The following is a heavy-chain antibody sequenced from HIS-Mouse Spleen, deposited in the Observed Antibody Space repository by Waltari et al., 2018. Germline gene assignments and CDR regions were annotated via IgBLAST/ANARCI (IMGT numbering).Heavy chain of an antibody. D-gene: IGHD6-13*01. CDR2: IYYRGGT. CDR3: ARETRYSSSWP. Sequence: QLQLQESGPGLVKPSETLSLTCTVSGGSISSSSYYWGWIRQPPGKGLEWIGSIYYRGGTSYNPSLRRRVTISVDTSKNQFSLKLSSVTAADTAVYYCARETRYSSSWPWGQGTTVTVSS. V-gene: IGHV4-39*07. CDR1: GGSISSSSYY. J-gene: IGHJ6*02.